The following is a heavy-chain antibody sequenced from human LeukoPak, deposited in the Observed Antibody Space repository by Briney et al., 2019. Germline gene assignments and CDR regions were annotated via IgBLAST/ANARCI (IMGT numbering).Heavy chain of an antibody. D-gene: IGHD1-26*01. J-gene: IGHJ4*02. CDR1: GFTFSSYA. CDR3: AKVVGPTRNLLYFDY. CDR2: ISGSGGST. V-gene: IGHV3-23*01. Sequence: GGSLRLSCAASGFTFSSYAMSWVRQAPGKGLEWVSAISGSGGSTYYADSVKGRFTISRDNSKNTLYLQMNSLRAEDTAVYYCAKVVGPTRNLLYFDYWGQGTLVTVSS.